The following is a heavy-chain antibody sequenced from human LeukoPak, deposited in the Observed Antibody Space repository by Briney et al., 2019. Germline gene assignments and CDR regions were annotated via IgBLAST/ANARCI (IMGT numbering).Heavy chain of an antibody. Sequence: GGSLRLSCAASGFTFSSYAMHWVRQAPGKGLEWVAAISYDGNNKYYADSVKGRFTISRDNAKNSLYLQMNSLRAEDTAVYYCARDGMLDGGSFYYFDYWGQGTLVTVSS. J-gene: IGHJ4*02. CDR1: GFTFSSYA. V-gene: IGHV3-30*04. CDR2: ISYDGNNK. D-gene: IGHD2-15*01. CDR3: ARDGMLDGGSFYYFDY.